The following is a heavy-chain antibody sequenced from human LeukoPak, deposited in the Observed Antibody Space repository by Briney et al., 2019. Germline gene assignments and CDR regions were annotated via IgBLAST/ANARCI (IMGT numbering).Heavy chain of an antibody. V-gene: IGHV4-34*01. CDR3: ASAITMIVVVLVAFDI. D-gene: IGHD3-22*01. CDR1: GGSFSGYY. Sequence: SETLSLTCAVYGGSFSGYYWSWIRQPPGKGLEWIGEINHSGSTNYNPSLKSRVTISVDTSKNQFSLKLSSVTAADTAVYYCASAITMIVVVLVAFDIWGQGTMVTVSS. J-gene: IGHJ3*02. CDR2: INHSGST.